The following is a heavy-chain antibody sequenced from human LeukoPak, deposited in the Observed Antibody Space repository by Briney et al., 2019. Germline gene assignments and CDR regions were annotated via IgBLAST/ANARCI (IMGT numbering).Heavy chain of an antibody. D-gene: IGHD4-17*01. J-gene: IGHJ4*02. V-gene: IGHV4-59*02. CDR3: ARARGDYGWIDC. Sequence: PSETLSLTCTVSGGSVSSNYWSWIRQPPGRGLEWIGYILYSGSTNYHPSLKSRVNISADTSKNQVSLKLSSVTAADTAIYYCARARGDYGWIDCWGQGTLVTVSS. CDR1: GGSVSSNY. CDR2: ILYSGST.